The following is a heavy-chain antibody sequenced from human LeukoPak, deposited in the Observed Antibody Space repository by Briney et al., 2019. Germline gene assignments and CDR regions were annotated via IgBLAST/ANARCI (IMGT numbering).Heavy chain of an antibody. CDR1: GYTFTNYD. Sequence: ASVKVSCKATGYTFTNYDINWVRQAPGQGLEWMGWMNPNSGNTGYAQKFQGRVTMTRNTSISTAYMELSSLRSVDTAVYYCARGLQWLRLTFVFWGQGTLVTVSS. CDR2: MNPNSGNT. J-gene: IGHJ4*02. CDR3: ARGLQWLRLTFVF. V-gene: IGHV1-8*01. D-gene: IGHD5-12*01.